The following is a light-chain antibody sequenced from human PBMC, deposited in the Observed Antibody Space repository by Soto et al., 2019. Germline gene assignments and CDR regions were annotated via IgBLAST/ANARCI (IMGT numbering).Light chain of an antibody. CDR3: QHYNSYSEA. Sequence: DIQMTQSPSTLSGSVGDRVTITCRASQTISSWLAWYQQKPGKAPKLLIYKASTLKSGVPSRFSGSGSGTEFTLTISSLQPDDFATYYCQHYNSYSEALGKGTKVELK. CDR2: KAS. CDR1: QTISSW. V-gene: IGKV1-5*03. J-gene: IGKJ1*01.